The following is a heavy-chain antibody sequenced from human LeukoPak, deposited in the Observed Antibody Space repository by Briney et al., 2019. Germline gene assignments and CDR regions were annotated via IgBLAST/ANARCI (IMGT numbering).Heavy chain of an antibody. D-gene: IGHD5-18*01. CDR1: GFTFDDYA. CDR2: ISWNSGSI. J-gene: IGHJ4*02. V-gene: IGHV3-9*01. CDR3: AKDLLTAMNSYYFDY. Sequence: GGSLRLSCAASGFTFDDYAMHWVRQAPGKGLEWVSGISWNSGSIGYADSVKGRFTISRDNAKNSLYLQMNSLRAEDTALYYCAKDLLTAMNSYYFDYWGQGTLVTVSS.